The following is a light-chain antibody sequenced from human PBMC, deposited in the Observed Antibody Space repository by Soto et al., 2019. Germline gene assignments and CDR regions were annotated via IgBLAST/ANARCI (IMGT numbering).Light chain of an antibody. J-gene: IGKJ3*01. V-gene: IGKV3-11*01. CDR3: QHRSHWLGT. CDR2: DAS. CDR1: QSVGSF. Sequence: EIVLTQSPATLSLSPGERATLSCRASQSVGSFLAWYQQKSGQTPRLLIYDASNRATGIPARFSGSGSGTDFPLTISSLGPEDFAVYYCQHRSHWLGTFGPGTKVDIK.